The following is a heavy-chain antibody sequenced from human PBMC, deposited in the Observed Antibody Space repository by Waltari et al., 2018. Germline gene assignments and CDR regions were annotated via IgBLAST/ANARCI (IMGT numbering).Heavy chain of an antibody. J-gene: IGHJ4*02. V-gene: IGHV1-69*01. CDR1: GGSFPTFG. CDR3: AAGTPLRFFVH. CDR2: IIPTFQKG. Sequence: QVQLVQSGAEVKTPGSSVKVSCKAAGGSFPTFGLYWVRQAPGQGLEWMGGIIPTFQKGTYAHEFQGRVSITADDYTGTAYMELTSLRFEDTAVYYCAAGTPLRFFVHWGQGTRVTVSS.